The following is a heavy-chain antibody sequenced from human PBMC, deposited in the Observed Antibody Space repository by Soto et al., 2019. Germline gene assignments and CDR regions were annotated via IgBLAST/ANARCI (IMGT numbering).Heavy chain of an antibody. Sequence: GGSLRLSCAASGFTVSDYSMNWVRQAPGKGLEWVSALYDVDGSFYSDSVKGRFTTSSDSSKTTVYLQMNDLRPADTAVYYCATWHEREHAYDVWGQGTTVTVSS. D-gene: IGHD1-1*01. CDR3: ATWHEREHAYDV. CDR2: LYDVDGS. J-gene: IGHJ3*01. CDR1: GFTVSDYS. V-gene: IGHV3-53*01.